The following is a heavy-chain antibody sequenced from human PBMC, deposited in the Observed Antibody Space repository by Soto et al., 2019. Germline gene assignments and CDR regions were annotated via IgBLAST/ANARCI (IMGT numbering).Heavy chain of an antibody. CDR1: GGTFSSYA. CDR2: IIPIFGTA. CDR3: ARGYSSSYNWFDP. J-gene: IGHJ5*02. Sequence: SVKVSCKASGGTFSSYAISWVRQAPGQGLEWMGGIIPIFGTANYAQKFQGRVTITADESTSTAYMELSSLRSEDTAVYYCARGYSSSYNWFDPWGQGTLVTVSS. D-gene: IGHD6-13*01. V-gene: IGHV1-69*13.